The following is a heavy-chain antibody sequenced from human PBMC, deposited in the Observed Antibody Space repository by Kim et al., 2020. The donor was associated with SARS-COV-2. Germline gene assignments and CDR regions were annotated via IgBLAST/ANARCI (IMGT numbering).Heavy chain of an antibody. CDR1: GFNFDDFS. CDR3: TRSGWLYDYGMDV. J-gene: IGHJ6*02. Sequence: GGSLRLSCAACGFNFDDFSLHWVRQAPGKGLEWVSLISWDGGSTYYADSVKGRFTISRDNRKNSLYLHMNSLRSEDTALYYCTRSGWLYDYGMDVWGQGTTVTVSS. CDR2: ISWDGGST. V-gene: IGHV3-43*01. D-gene: IGHD6-19*01.